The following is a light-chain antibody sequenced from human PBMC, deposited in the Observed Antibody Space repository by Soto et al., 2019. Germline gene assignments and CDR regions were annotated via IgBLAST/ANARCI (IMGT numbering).Light chain of an antibody. V-gene: IGLV2-14*01. J-gene: IGLJ3*02. CDR3: NSYTSSTTLEVV. Sequence: GVSDRFSGSKSGSTASLTISGLQAEDEADYYCNSYTSSTTLEVVFGGGTQLTVL.